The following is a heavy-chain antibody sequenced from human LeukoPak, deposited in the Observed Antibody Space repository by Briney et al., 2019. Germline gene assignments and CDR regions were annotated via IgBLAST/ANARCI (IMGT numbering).Heavy chain of an antibody. V-gene: IGHV4-34*01. CDR3: WRPPRRCNPYHLGF. Sequence: SETLSLTCAVYGGSFSGYYWSWIRQPPGKGLEWIGEINHSGSTNYNPSLKSRVTISVDTSKNQFSLKLSSVTAADTAVYYCWRPPRRCNPYHLGFRGQGNLV. CDR1: GGSFSGYY. D-gene: IGHD1-14*01. J-gene: IGHJ1*01. CDR2: INHSGST.